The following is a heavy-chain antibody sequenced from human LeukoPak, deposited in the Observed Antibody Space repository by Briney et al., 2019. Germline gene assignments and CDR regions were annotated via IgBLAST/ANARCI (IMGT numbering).Heavy chain of an antibody. Sequence: GGSLRLSCAASGFTFSSYAMSWIRQAPGKGLEWVSYISSSGSHTNYADSVTGRFTISRNNAKKSLHLQMNSLRAEDTAVYYCARHPDGSLSLDYWGQGTLVTVSS. V-gene: IGHV3-11*03. CDR3: ARHPDGSLSLDY. CDR1: GFTFSSYA. J-gene: IGHJ4*02. D-gene: IGHD1-26*01. CDR2: ISSSGSHT.